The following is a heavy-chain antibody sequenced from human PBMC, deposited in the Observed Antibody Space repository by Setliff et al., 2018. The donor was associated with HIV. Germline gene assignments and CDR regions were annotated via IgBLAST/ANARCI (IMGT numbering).Heavy chain of an antibody. CDR1: GDTLSIHP. V-gene: IGHV1-69*10. D-gene: IGHD3-22*01. J-gene: IGHJ4*02. CDR2: IIPILGIA. CDR3: ARDYSPTFYYYDSSGTFDY. Sequence: ASVKVSCKASGDTLSIHPISWVRQAPGQGLEWMGGIIPILGIANYAQKFQGRVTITAVESTSTAYMELSSLRSEDTAVYYCARDYSPTFYYYDSSGTFDYWGQGTLVTVPQ.